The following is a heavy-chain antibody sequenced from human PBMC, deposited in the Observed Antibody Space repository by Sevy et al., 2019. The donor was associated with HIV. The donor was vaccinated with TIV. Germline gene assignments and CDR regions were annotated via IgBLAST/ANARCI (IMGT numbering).Heavy chain of an antibody. V-gene: IGHV3-21*01. J-gene: IGHJ4*02. CDR2: ISSSSSYI. D-gene: IGHD3-22*01. CDR3: ARDTTYYYDSSGQYYFDY. Sequence: GGSLRLSCAASGFTFSSYSMNWVRQAPGKGLEWVSCISSSSSYIYYADSVKGRFTISRDNAKNSLYLQMNSLRAEDTAVYYCARDTTYYYDSSGQYYFDYWGQGTLVTVSS. CDR1: GFTFSSYS.